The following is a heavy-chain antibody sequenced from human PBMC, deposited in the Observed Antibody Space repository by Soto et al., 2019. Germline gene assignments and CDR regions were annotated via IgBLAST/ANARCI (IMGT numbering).Heavy chain of an antibody. J-gene: IGHJ2*01. CDR1: GGSIDTSDYY. Sequence: SETLSLSCSISGGSIDTSDYYWSWIRQQPGKGLEWIGYIFHSGDTYYNPSLTSRLAFSVDTSKNQFSLRLTSVTVADTAIYFCARHPRITRGWHFDLWGRGTLVTVSS. D-gene: IGHD1-20*01. CDR3: ARHPRITRGWHFDL. V-gene: IGHV4-31*02. CDR2: IFHSGDT.